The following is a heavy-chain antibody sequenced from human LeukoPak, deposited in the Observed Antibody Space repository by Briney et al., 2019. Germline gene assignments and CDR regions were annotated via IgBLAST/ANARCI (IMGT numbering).Heavy chain of an antibody. D-gene: IGHD6-19*01. J-gene: IGHJ6*02. V-gene: IGHV3-33*08. Sequence: PGGSLRLSCAASGFTFSSYGMHWVRQAPGKGLEWVAVIWYDGSNKYYADSVKGRFTISRDNSKNTLYLQMNSLRAEDTAVYYCARDGYSSGWYPGGYYYYGMDVWGQGTTVTVSS. CDR3: ARDGYSSGWYPGGYYYYGMDV. CDR1: GFTFSSYG. CDR2: IWYDGSNK.